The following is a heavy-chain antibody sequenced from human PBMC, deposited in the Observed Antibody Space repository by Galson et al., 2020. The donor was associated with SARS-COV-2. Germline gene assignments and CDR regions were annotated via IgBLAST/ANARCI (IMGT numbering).Heavy chain of an antibody. CDR1: GGSISSTSYY. Sequence: SETLPLTCTVSGGSISSTSYYWNWIRQPPGKGLEWIGSIYYSGSTNLSPSLKSRVTLSIDTSKNQFSLKLNSVTAADTAVYYCARGSGSYYYFHKWGQGTLVTASS. CDR2: IYYSGST. CDR3: ARGSGSYYYFHK. J-gene: IGHJ1*01. V-gene: IGHV4-39*01. D-gene: IGHD3-10*01.